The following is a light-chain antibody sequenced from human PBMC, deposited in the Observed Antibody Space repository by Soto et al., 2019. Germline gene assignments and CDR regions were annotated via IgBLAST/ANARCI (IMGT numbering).Light chain of an antibody. J-gene: IGLJ2*01. CDR2: ANS. Sequence: QSVLTQPPSVSGAPGQRVTISCTGSSSNIGAGYAVHWYQQLPGTAPKLLIYANSNRPSGVPDRFSGSQSGTSASLAVTGLQAEDDADYYCQSYASSLSGVVFGGGTKVTVL. V-gene: IGLV1-40*01. CDR1: SSNIGAGYA. CDR3: QSYASSLSGVV.